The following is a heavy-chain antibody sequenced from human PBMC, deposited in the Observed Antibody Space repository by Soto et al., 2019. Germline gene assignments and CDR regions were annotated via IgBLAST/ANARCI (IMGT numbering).Heavy chain of an antibody. J-gene: IGHJ4*02. CDR3: ARDGRAFDWLLYPHFYG. Sequence: ASVKVSCKASGYTFTSYGISWVRQAPGQGLEWMGWISAYNGNTNYAQKLQGRVTMTTDTSTSTAYMELRSLRSDDTAVYYCARDGRAFDWLLYPHFYGWGQGTLVTVSS. CDR2: ISAYNGNT. CDR1: GYTFTSYG. D-gene: IGHD3-9*01. V-gene: IGHV1-18*01.